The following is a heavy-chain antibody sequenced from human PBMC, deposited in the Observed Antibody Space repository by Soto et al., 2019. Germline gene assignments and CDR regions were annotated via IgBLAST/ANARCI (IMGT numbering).Heavy chain of an antibody. CDR2: IYYTGRT. CDR3: ARDRAAVASTFDY. V-gene: IGHV4-38-2*02. Sequence: SATLSLTCAVSGYFMTNGNYWGWIRQSPGKGLEWIGSIYYTGRTYYNPSLKSRVTMSVDTSKNQFSLKLTSVTAADTAVYYCARDRAAVASTFDYWGPGTLGTVSS. J-gene: IGHJ4*02. D-gene: IGHD6-13*01. CDR1: GYFMTNGNY.